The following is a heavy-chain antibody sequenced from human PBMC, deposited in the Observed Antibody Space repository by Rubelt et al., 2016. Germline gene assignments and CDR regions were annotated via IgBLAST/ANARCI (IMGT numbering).Heavy chain of an antibody. D-gene: IGHD3-22*01. CDR2: IYYSGST. V-gene: IGHV4-39*07. J-gene: IGHJ4*02. CDR1: GGSISSSSYY. CDR3: AGRGGSSGYYYFDY. Sequence: QLQLQESGPGLVKPSETLSLTCTVSGGSISSSSYYWGWIRQPPGKGLEWIGSIYYSGSTYHNPSLKSRVTISVDTTKNQFSLKLSAVTAAGTAVYYCAGRGGSSGYYYFDYSGQGTLVTVSS.